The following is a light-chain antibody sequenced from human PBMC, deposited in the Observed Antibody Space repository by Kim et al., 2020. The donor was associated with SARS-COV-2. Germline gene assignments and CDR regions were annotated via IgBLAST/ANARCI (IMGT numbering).Light chain of an antibody. V-gene: IGLV4-69*01. CDR3: QTWGSGMGV. J-gene: IGLJ3*02. Sequence: ASVRLTCTLSSGHGSYAIAWHQQQPEKGPRYLMKLDSDGSHSKGDGIPDRFSGSSSGTERYLSISSLQSDDEADYYCQTWGSGMGVFGGGTQLTVL. CDR2: LDSDGSH. CDR1: SGHGSYA.